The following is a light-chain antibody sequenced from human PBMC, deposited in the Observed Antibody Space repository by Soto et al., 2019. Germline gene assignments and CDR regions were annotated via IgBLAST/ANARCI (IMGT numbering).Light chain of an antibody. CDR3: QQRSNWPSIT. V-gene: IGKV3-11*01. CDR2: DAS. Sequence: EIVLTQSPGTLSLSPGERAPLSCRASQSVSSYLAWYQQKPGQAPRLLIYDASNRATGIPARFSGSGSGTDFTLTISSLEPEDFAVYYCQQRSNWPSITFGQGTRLEIK. CDR1: QSVSSY. J-gene: IGKJ5*01.